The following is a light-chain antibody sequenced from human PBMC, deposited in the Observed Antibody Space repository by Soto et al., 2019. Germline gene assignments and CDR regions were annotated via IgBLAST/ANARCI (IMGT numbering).Light chain of an antibody. CDR3: MHTTHWPRT. J-gene: IGKJ4*02. V-gene: IGKV2-30*01. Sequence: EVVMTQSPLSLPVTLGQPASISCRSSQSLLTSDGDTYLNWFHQRPGQSPRRLIDKVSKRDSWVPDRFSGSGSGTDFKLKISMVEAEDVGVYYCMHTTHWPRTFGRRTMVEI. CDR2: KVS. CDR1: QSLLTSDGDTY.